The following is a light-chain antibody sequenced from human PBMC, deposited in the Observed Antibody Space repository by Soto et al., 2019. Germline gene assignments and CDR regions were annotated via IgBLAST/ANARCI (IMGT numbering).Light chain of an antibody. J-gene: IGKJ4*01. CDR3: QQRSNWLT. Sequence: EIVLTQSPATLSLSPGERATLSCRASQSVSSYLAWYQQKPGQAPRLLIYDASNRATGIPARFSGSGSGTEFTLNISSLEPEDFAVYYCQQRSNWLTLGGGTKVDIK. CDR2: DAS. CDR1: QSVSSY. V-gene: IGKV3-11*01.